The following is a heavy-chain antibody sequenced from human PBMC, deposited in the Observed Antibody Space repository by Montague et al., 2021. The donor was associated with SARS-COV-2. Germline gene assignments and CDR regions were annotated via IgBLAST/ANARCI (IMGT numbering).Heavy chain of an antibody. J-gene: IGHJ4*02. V-gene: IGHV4-59*01. CDR2: IYYNGRT. Sequence: SESLSLTCTVSGGSISSYYWNWIRQPPGKGLEWIGYIYYNGRTNYNPSLKSRVTISVDTSKNQFSLKLSSVTAADTAVYYCARGGGSGYRYYLDYWGQGSLVTVSS. D-gene: IGHD3-22*01. CDR1: GGSISSYY. CDR3: ARGGGSGYRYYLDY.